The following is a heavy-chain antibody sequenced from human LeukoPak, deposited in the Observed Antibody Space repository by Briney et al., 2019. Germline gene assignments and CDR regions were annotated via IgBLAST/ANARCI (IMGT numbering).Heavy chain of an antibody. J-gene: IGHJ4*02. CDR1: GFSFRNYW. V-gene: IGHV3-74*01. Sequence: PGGSLRLSCAASGFSFRNYWMHWVRQAPGKGLLWVSRINPDGRTISYADPMKGRFTISRDNAKNTLYLQMNSLRAEDTAIYYCTREMGIWGQGTLVTVST. D-gene: IGHD7-27*01. CDR3: TREMGI. CDR2: INPDGRTI.